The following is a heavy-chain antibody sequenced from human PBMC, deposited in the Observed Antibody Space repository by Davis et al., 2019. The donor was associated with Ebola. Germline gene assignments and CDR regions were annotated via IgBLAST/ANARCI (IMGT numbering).Heavy chain of an antibody. CDR3: AKEHRYSSTWFPYYGMDV. V-gene: IGHV3-30*18. CDR2: ISYDGSKK. D-gene: IGHD6-13*01. Sequence: GESLKISCAASGFTFSSYWMRWVRQAPGKGLEWVAAISYDGSKKDYADSVKGRFIISRDNSKNTLYLQMNSLRGEDTAVYYCAKEHRYSSTWFPYYGMDVWGQGTTVTVS. J-gene: IGHJ6*02. CDR1: GFTFSSYW.